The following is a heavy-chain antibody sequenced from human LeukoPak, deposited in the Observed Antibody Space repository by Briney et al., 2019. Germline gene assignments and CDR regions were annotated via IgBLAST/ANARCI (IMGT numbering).Heavy chain of an antibody. J-gene: IGHJ4*02. CDR3: ARGLTLLRHRTSGVE. CDR2: INHSGST. Sequence: SETLSLTCAGYGGSFSVYFWSSMRQPPGKRLEWSGEINHSGSTNYNPSLKSRVTISVDTSKNQFSLKLSSVTAADTAVYYCARGLTLLRHRTSGVEWGQGTLVTVSS. CDR1: GGSFSVYF. V-gene: IGHV4-34*01. D-gene: IGHD1-26*01.